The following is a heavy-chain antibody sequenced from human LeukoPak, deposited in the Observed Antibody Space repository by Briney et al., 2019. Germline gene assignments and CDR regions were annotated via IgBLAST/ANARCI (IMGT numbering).Heavy chain of an antibody. CDR2: INIDGSSI. Sequence: GESLRLSCAASGFTFSSHWMHWVRQVPGKGLVWVSRINIDGSSISYADAVKGRFIISRDNAKNTLYLQMNSLRAEDTAVYYCARSWDVDYWGQGTLVTVSS. V-gene: IGHV3-74*01. CDR1: GFTFSSHW. J-gene: IGHJ4*02. D-gene: IGHD1-26*01. CDR3: ARSWDVDY.